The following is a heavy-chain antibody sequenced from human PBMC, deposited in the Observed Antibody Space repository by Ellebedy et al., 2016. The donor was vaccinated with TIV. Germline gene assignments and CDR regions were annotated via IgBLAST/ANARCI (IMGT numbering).Heavy chain of an antibody. D-gene: IGHD2-15*01. J-gene: IGHJ5*01. CDR3: ARFVRSTNWFDF. V-gene: IGHV5-51*01. CDR2: INPGDSNT. CDR1: GYIFNIYW. Sequence: GESLKISCKTSGYIFNIYWIGWVRQMPGKGLEWLGIINPGDSNTIYSPSFQGQVTISADRSITTAYLQWSSLKASDTAMYYCARFVRSTNWFDFWGQGTLVTVSS.